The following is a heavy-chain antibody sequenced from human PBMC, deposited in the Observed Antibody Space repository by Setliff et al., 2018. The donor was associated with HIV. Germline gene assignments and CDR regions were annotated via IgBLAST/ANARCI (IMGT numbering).Heavy chain of an antibody. Sequence: SETLSLTCTVSGGSISSYYWSWIRQPPGKGLEWMGYMYYSGSTNYNPSLKSRVTISGDTSKDQFSLKLTSVTAADTAVYYCARHVSGSYHSPFQHWGQGALVTVSS. J-gene: IGHJ1*01. CDR2: MYYSGST. D-gene: IGHD1-26*01. CDR1: GGSISSYY. V-gene: IGHV4-59*08. CDR3: ARHVSGSYHSPFQH.